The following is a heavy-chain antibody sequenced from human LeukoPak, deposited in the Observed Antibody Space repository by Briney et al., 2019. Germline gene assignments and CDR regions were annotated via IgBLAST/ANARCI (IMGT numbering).Heavy chain of an antibody. V-gene: IGHV2-5*02. CDR2: IFWDDNK. D-gene: IGHD3-22*01. J-gene: IGHJ4*02. Sequence: SGPTLFQPPRTLTLTCTFSGFSFGTRGVGVGWIRQPPGKALEWLTLIFWDDNKRYSPSLKSRLPITQDTSKQQVVLTMTNMDPVDTATYYCAHSAKITTIFAFDYWGQGSLVTVSS. CDR3: AHSAKITTIFAFDY. CDR1: GFSFGTRGVG.